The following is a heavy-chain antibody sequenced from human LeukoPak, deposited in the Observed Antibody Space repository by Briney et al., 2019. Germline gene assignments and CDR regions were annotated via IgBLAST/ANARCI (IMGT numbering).Heavy chain of an antibody. CDR3: AKGTTVTKPRGNWFDP. J-gene: IGHJ5*02. Sequence: GSLRLSCAASGFTSSSYWMHWVRQAPGKGLVWVSRIHSDGGTTSYADSVKGRFTISRDNAKNTLYLQMNSLRAEDTAVYYCAKGTTVTKPRGNWFDPWGQGTLVTVSS. CDR1: GFTSSSYW. CDR2: IHSDGGTT. D-gene: IGHD4-17*01. V-gene: IGHV3-74*01.